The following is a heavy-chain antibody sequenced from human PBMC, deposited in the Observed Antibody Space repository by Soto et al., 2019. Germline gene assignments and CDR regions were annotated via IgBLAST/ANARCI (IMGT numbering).Heavy chain of an antibody. D-gene: IGHD2-15*01. J-gene: IGHJ6*02. CDR2: IYYSGST. CDR1: GGSISSYY. V-gene: IGHV4-59*08. Sequence: ETLSLTCTVSGGSISSYYWSWIRQPPGKGLEWIGYIYYSGSTYYNPSLKSRVTISVDTSKNQFSLKLSSVTAADTAVYYCARHLTYCSAGSCYSDFPYYGMDVWGQGTTVTVSS. CDR3: ARHLTYCSAGSCYSDFPYYGMDV.